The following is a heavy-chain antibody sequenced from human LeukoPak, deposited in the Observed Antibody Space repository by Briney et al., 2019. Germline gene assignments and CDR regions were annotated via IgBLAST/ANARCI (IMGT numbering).Heavy chain of an antibody. CDR3: AKDSPVLTY. V-gene: IGHV3-7*03. CDR1: GFTFNNYW. CDR2: IKQDGSEN. J-gene: IGHJ4*02. Sequence: GGSLRLSCAASGFTFNNYWMSWVRQAPGKGLEWVANIKQDGSENYYVDSVKGRFTISRDNAKNSLYLQMNSLRAEDTALYYCAKDSPVLTYWGQGTLVTVSS.